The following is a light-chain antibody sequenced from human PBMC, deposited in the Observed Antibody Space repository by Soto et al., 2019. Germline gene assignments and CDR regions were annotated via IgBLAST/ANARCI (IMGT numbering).Light chain of an antibody. CDR3: HSYDSSAHGV. Sequence: NFMLTQPHSVSESPGKTVTISCTRSGGSIANNYVQWYQQRPGSAPTPVIFQDNERPSGVPDRFSGSIDSSSNSAYLTISGLRTEDEADYYCHSYDSSAHGVFGGGTKLTVL. CDR2: QDN. CDR1: GGSIANNY. J-gene: IGLJ3*02. V-gene: IGLV6-57*04.